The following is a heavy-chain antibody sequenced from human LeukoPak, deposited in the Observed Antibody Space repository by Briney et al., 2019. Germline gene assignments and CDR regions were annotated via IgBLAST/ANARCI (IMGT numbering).Heavy chain of an antibody. CDR3: ARFHLAVAAIFDY. V-gene: IGHV1-2*02. CDR2: INPNSGGT. CDR1: GYTFTGYY. Sequence: ASVKVSCKASGYTFTGYYMHWVRQAPGQGLEWMGWINPNSGGTNYAQKFQGRVTMTRDTSISTAYMELSRLRSDDTAVYYCARFHLAVAAIFDYWGQGTLVTVSS. D-gene: IGHD6-19*01. J-gene: IGHJ4*02.